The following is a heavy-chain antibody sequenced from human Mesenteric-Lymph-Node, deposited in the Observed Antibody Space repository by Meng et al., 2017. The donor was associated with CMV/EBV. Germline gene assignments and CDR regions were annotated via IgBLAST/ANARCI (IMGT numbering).Heavy chain of an antibody. V-gene: IGHV1-69-2*01. CDR2: VDPENGET. J-gene: IGHJ4*02. CDR3: ATDPLTYYDYRDGVVDF. Sequence: YTFIDYSIHWVQQAPGKGLEWMGLVDPENGETKYAENFQDRVTITADTSTDTAYMELNTLRSEDTAVYYCATDPLTYYDYRDGVVDFWGQGTLVTVSS. D-gene: IGHD3-22*01. CDR1: YTFIDYS.